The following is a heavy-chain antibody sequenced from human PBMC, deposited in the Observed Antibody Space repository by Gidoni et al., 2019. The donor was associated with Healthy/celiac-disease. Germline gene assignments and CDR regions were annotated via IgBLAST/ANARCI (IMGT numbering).Heavy chain of an antibody. CDR3: ARGLTYYDILTGSKAD. Sequence: EVQLVESGGGLVKPGGSLRLSCAASGFTFSSYSMNWVRQAPGKGLEWVSSISSSSSYIYYADSVKGRFTISRDNAKNSLYLQMNSLRAEDTAVYYCARGLTYYDILTGSKADWGQGTLVTVSS. CDR2: ISSSSSYI. J-gene: IGHJ4*02. D-gene: IGHD3-9*01. CDR1: GFTFSSYS. V-gene: IGHV3-21*01.